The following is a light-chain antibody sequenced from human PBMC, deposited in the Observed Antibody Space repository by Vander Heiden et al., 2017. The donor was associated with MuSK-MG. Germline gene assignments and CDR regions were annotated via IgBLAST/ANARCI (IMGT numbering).Light chain of an antibody. J-gene: IGKJ5*01. V-gene: IGKV1-33*01. Sequence: DIQMTPSPSSLSASVGDRVTITCQASQDISNYLNWYQQKPGKAPKFLIYDASNLETGVPSRFSGSGSGTDFTFTISSLQPEDFATYYSQQDDNFPLTFGQGTQVEIK. CDR2: DAS. CDR1: QDISNY. CDR3: QQDDNFPLT.